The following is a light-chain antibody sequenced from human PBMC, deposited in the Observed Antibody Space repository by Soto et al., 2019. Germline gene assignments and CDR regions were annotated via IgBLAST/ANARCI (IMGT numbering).Light chain of an antibody. CDR3: HLYNRSPYN. CDR1: QSVHNNY. V-gene: IGKV3-20*01. J-gene: IGKJ2*01. CDR2: GAS. Sequence: EIVLTQSPGTLSLSPGERVTLSCRASQSVHNNYLAWYQQKPGQAPRLLIYGASTRATVISDRFSGSGSGTDFTLTISRLDPEDVVVFYCHLYNRSPYNFGQGTKLEIK.